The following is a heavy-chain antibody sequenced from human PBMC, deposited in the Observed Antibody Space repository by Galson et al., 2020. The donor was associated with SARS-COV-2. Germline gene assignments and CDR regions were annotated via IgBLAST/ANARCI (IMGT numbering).Heavy chain of an antibody. Sequence: GGSLRLSCVTSGFTFNKYAMGWVRQAPGKGLEWVSLIGAGGDTYYADSVEGRFTISRDNLRNTLSLEMNSLRVDDTALYYCAKEAGTGWATEYFQHWGKGTVVTVSS. CDR1: GFTFNKYA. CDR2: IGAGGDT. CDR3: AKEAGTGWATEYFQH. J-gene: IGHJ1*01. V-gene: IGHV3-23*01. D-gene: IGHD6-19*01.